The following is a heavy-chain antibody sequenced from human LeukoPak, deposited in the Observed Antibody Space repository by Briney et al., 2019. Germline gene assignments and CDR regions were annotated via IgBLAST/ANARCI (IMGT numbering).Heavy chain of an antibody. CDR2: IYYSGST. J-gene: IGHJ3*02. V-gene: IGHV4-59*01. CDR1: GGSISSYY. D-gene: IGHD5-18*01. Sequence: PSETLSLTCTVSGGSISSYYWSWIRQPPGKGLEWIGYIYYSGSTNYNPSLKSRVTISVDTSKNQFSLKLSSVTAADTAVYYCARGVASQTVVRGYSYGYGDAFDIWGQGTMVTVSS. CDR3: ARGVASQTVVRGYSYGYGDAFDI.